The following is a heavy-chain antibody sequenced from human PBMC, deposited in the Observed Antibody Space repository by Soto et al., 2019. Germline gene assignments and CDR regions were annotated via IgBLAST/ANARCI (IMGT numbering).Heavy chain of an antibody. CDR2: ISGSGGST. J-gene: IGHJ4*02. V-gene: IGHV3-23*01. D-gene: IGHD5-12*01. Sequence: GGSLRLSCAASGFTFSSYAMSWVRQAPGEGLEWVSAISGSGGSTYYADSVKGRFTISRDNSKNTLYLQMNSLRAEDTAVYYCAKIAGRDGYKGVYYFDYWGQGTLVTVSS. CDR1: GFTFSSYA. CDR3: AKIAGRDGYKGVYYFDY.